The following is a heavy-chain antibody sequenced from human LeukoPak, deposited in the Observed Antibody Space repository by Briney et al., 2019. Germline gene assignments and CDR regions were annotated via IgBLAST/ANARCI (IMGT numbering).Heavy chain of an antibody. V-gene: IGHV3-23*01. J-gene: IGHJ6*03. CDR1: GFTFSSYG. Sequence: GGSLRLSCAASGFTFSSYGMSWVRQAPGKGLEWVSAISGSGGSTYYADSVKGRFTISRDNSKNTLYLQMNSLRAEDTAVYYCAKGGYCSGGSCYLSYYYYYYMDVWGIGTTVTISS. CDR3: AKGGYCSGGSCYLSYYYYYYMDV. D-gene: IGHD2-15*01. CDR2: ISGSGGST.